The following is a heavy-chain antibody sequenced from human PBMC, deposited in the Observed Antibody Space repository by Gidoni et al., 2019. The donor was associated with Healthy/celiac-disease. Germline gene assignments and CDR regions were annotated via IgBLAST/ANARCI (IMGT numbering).Heavy chain of an antibody. CDR2: ISAYNGNT. CDR1: GYTFTSYG. J-gene: IGHJ4*02. D-gene: IGHD3-22*01. CDR3: ASYVRSSGYYLY. Sequence: QVQLVQSGAEVKKPGASVQVSCKASGYTFTSYGISWVRQAPGQGLEWMGWISAYNGNTNYAQKLQGRVTMTTDTSTSTAYRELRSLRSDDTAVYYCASYVRSSGYYLYWGQGTLVTVSS. V-gene: IGHV1-18*01.